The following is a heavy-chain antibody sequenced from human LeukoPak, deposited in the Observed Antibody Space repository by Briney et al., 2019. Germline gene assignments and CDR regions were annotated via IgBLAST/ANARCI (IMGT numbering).Heavy chain of an antibody. CDR1: GYTFTGYY. J-gene: IGHJ6*03. CDR2: INPNSGGT. CDR3: ARALTRDFWSGYPYYYYYYYMDV. D-gene: IGHD3-3*01. V-gene: IGHV1-2*02. Sequence: ASVKVSCKASGYTFTGYYMHWVRQAPGQGLEWMGWINPNSGGTNYAQKFQGRVTMTRDTSISTAYMELSRLRSGDTAVYYCARALTRDFWSGYPYYYYYYYMDVWGKGTTVTVSS.